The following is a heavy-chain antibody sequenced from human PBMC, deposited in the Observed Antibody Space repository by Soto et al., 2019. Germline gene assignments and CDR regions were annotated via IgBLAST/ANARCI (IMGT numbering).Heavy chain of an antibody. D-gene: IGHD3-3*01. CDR1: GFVFSRHG. CDR3: ARTPTLSGNWFDP. CDR2: ISSTSTI. Sequence: GGSLRLSCAGSGFVFSRHGMNWVRQAPGKGLEWVAYISSTSTIRYADSVRGRFTISRDDAKNSLYLQMDSLRVDDTAVYYCARTPTLSGNWFDPWGQGTLVTVSS. J-gene: IGHJ5*02. V-gene: IGHV3-48*01.